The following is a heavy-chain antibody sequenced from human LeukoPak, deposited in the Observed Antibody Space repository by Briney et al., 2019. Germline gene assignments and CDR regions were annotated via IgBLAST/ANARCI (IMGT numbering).Heavy chain of an antibody. Sequence: ASXXVXCKXXXXXXTGFYMHWVRQAPGQGLEWMGWINPNSGGTNYAQEFQGRVTINRDTSISTAYMELSRLRSDDTAVYYCARVVGATGYDAFDIWGQGTMVTVSS. CDR3: ARVVGATGYDAFDI. J-gene: IGHJ3*02. CDR2: INPNSGGT. CDR1: XXXXTGFY. V-gene: IGHV1-2*02. D-gene: IGHD1-26*01.